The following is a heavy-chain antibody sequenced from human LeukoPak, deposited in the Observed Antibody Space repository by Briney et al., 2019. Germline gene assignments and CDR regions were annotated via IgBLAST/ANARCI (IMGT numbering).Heavy chain of an antibody. CDR3: ATGWYFDF. V-gene: IGHV3-15*01. J-gene: IGHJ2*01. Sequence: GGSLRLSCAGSGFTFSNAWMNRVRQAPGKGLEWVGRIKSKANGGTIDYAAPVTGRFTISRDDSKNTLSLQMDSLKIEDTAVYYCATGWYFDFWGRGTLVTVSS. CDR1: GFTFSNAW. CDR2: IKSKANGGTI.